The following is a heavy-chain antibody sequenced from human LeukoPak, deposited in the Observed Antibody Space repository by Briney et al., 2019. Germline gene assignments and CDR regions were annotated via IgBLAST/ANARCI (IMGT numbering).Heavy chain of an antibody. Sequence: SETLSLTCTVSGGSISSYYWSWIRQPPGKGLEWIGYIYYSGSTNYNPSLKSRVTISVDTSKNQFSLKLNSVTAADTAVYYCARVVGYYDSNGYYYRWFEPWGQGTLVTVSS. CDR1: GGSISSYY. V-gene: IGHV4-59*12. D-gene: IGHD3-22*01. J-gene: IGHJ5*02. CDR3: ARVVGYYDSNGYYYRWFEP. CDR2: IYYSGST.